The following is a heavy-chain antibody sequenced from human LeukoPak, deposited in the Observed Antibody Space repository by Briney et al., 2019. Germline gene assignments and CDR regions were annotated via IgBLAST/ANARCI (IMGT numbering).Heavy chain of an antibody. J-gene: IGHJ4*02. CDR3: ARRRMVTGGRYFDY. Sequence: PETLSLTCAVYGGSFSGYYWSWIRQPPGKGLEWIGEINHSGSTNYNPSLKSRVTISVDTSKNQFSLKLSSVTAADTAVYYCARRRMVTGGRYFDYWGQGTLVTVSS. D-gene: IGHD5-18*01. V-gene: IGHV4-34*01. CDR2: INHSGST. CDR1: GGSFSGYY.